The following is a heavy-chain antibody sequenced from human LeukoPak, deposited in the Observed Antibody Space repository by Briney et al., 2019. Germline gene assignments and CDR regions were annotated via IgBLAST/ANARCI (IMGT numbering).Heavy chain of an antibody. CDR2: IYTSGST. Sequence: PSHTLSLTRTVSGGSISRGSYYWSSIPQPAGKGLEWIGRIYTSGSTNYNPPLKSRVTISVDTSKNQFSLKLSSVTAADTAVYYCAREIMTTVVTRDWYFDLWGRGTLVTVSS. D-gene: IGHD4-23*01. CDR3: AREIMTTVVTRDWYFDL. CDR1: GGSISRGSYY. J-gene: IGHJ2*01. V-gene: IGHV4-61*02.